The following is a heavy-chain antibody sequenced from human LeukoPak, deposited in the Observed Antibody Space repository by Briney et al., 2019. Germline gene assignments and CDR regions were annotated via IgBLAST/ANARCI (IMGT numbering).Heavy chain of an antibody. CDR3: ARASALVAGTGRFYYYYYMDV. CDR1: GYTFTSYY. Sequence: GASVKVSYKASGYTFTSYYMHWVRQAPGQGLEWMGIINPSGGSTSYAQKFQGRVTMTRDMSTSTVYMELSSLRSEDTAVYYCARASALVAGTGRFYYYYYMDVWGKGTTVTVSS. J-gene: IGHJ6*03. CDR2: INPSGGST. D-gene: IGHD6-6*01. V-gene: IGHV1-46*01.